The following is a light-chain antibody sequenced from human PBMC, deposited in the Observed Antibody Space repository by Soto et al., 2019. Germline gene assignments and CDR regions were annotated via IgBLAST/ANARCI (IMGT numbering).Light chain of an antibody. V-gene: IGKV3-20*01. CDR3: QQYDTTPRT. Sequence: EIVLTQSPGTLSLSPGARATLSCRASQNLSSGYLAWYQQKPGQPPRILIYDASSRATGIPDRFSGSGSGTDFSLTISRLEPEDFAVYYCQQYDTTPRTFGQGTKVE. J-gene: IGKJ1*01. CDR2: DAS. CDR1: QNLSSGY.